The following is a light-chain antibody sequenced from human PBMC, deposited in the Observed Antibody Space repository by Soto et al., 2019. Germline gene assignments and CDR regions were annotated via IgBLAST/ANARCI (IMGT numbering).Light chain of an antibody. Sequence: DIVMTQSPDSLAVSLGERATINCKSSQSVLYSSNNKNYLAWYQQKPGQPPKLLIYWASTRDSGVPDRFSGSGSGTDFTLTISSLQAEDVAVYYCQQYDSTPFTFGPGTKVDIK. CDR1: QSVLYSSNNKNY. CDR3: QQYDSTPFT. V-gene: IGKV4-1*01. J-gene: IGKJ3*01. CDR2: WAS.